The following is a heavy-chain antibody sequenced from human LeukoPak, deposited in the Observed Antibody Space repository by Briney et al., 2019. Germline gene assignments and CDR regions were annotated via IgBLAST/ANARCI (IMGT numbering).Heavy chain of an antibody. V-gene: IGHV3-7*02. J-gene: IGHJ4*02. D-gene: IGHD3-10*01. CDR1: GFTFSRYW. CDR2: IKEDGTVK. Sequence: GGSLRLSCAASGFTFSRYWMSWVRQAPGKGLEWVANIKEDGTVKYYVESVKGRLTISRDNAKNSLYLQMNSLRAEDTAVYYCAASITMFDYWGQGTLVTVSS. CDR3: AASITMFDY.